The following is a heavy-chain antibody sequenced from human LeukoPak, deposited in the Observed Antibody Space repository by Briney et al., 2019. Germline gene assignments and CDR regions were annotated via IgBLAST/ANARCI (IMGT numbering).Heavy chain of an antibody. CDR1: GFTFSSYA. Sequence: GGSLRLSCAASGFTFSSYAIHWVRQARGKGLEWVAVISYDGSNKFYADSVKGRFTISRDNSKNTLYLQMNSLRAEDTALYYCARGTYCSSTSCSLTFDPWGQGTLVTVSS. J-gene: IGHJ5*02. D-gene: IGHD2-2*01. CDR3: ARGTYCSSTSCSLTFDP. CDR2: ISYDGSNK. V-gene: IGHV3-30-3*01.